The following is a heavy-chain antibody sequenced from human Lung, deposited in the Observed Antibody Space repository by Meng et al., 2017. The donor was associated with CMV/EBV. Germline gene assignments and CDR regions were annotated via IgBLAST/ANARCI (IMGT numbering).Heavy chain of an antibody. CDR1: GFTLSSYE. J-gene: IGHJ4*02. CDR3: KEVDE. Sequence: GGSLRLSCAASGFTLSSYEMNWVRQAPGKGLEWIAYIGDSGRTLYYADSVKGRFTISRDNAKNTLYLQLNRLRAADTAVYYCKEVDEWGQGTLVTVSS. CDR2: IGDSGRTL. V-gene: IGHV3-48*03.